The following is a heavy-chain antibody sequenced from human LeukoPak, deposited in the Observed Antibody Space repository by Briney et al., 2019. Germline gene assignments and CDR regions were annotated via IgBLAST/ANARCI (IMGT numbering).Heavy chain of an antibody. V-gene: IGHV3-48*03. CDR1: AFTVSSYE. CDR3: ARERLEVGLYYYGMDV. CDR2: ISSSGSTI. Sequence: GGSLRLSCAASAFTVSSYEMNWVRQAPGKGREWVSYISSSGSTIYYADSVKGRFTISRDNAKNSLYLQMNSLRAEDTAVYYCARERLEVGLYYYGMDVWGQGTTVTVSS. J-gene: IGHJ6*02. D-gene: IGHD1-1*01.